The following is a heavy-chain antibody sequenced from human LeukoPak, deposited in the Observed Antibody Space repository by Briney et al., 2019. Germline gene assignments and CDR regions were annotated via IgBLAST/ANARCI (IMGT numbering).Heavy chain of an antibody. CDR1: GFTFSSYA. Sequence: GGSLGLSCAASGFTFSSYAMSWVRQAPGKGLEWVSAISGSGAGTYYADSVKGRFTISRDNPKNTLYLQLNSLRAEDTAVYYCAKDQTGEGDYWGQGTLVTVSS. D-gene: IGHD7-27*01. CDR3: AKDQTGEGDY. J-gene: IGHJ4*02. V-gene: IGHV3-23*01. CDR2: ISGSGAGT.